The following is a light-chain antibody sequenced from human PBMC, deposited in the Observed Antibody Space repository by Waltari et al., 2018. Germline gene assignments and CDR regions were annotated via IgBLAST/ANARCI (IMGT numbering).Light chain of an antibody. CDR3: QHYVRLPAT. V-gene: IGKV3-20*01. Sequence: EIVLTQSPGPLSLSPGERAPLSCRASQSFTGSLAWYQQKAGQAPRLLIYGASSRATGIPDRVSGSGSGTDFSLTISRLEPEDFAVYYCQHYVRLPATFGQGTKVEI. CDR1: QSFTGS. CDR2: GAS. J-gene: IGKJ1*01.